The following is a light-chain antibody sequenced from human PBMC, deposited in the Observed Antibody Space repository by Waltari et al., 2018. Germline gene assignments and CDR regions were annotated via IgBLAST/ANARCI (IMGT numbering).Light chain of an antibody. CDR1: SSDVGSYNL. CDR3: CSYAGSSTLV. J-gene: IGLJ2*01. CDR2: EVN. Sequence: QSALTQPASVSGSPGQSITISCTGTSSDVGSYNLVSWYQQHPGKAPKVIIYEVNKRPSGVFNCFSGSKSGNTASLSISGLQADDDADYHCCSYAGSSTLVFGGGANLTVL. V-gene: IGLV2-23*02.